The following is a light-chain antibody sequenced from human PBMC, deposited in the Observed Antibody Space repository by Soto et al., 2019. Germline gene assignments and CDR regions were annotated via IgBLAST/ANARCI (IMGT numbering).Light chain of an antibody. CDR3: QQFSSYTLT. Sequence: EFVLTQSPGTLSLSPGERATLSCRASQTVRSNYLAWYQQKPGQAPRLLIYDASSRATGIPDRFSGGGSGTDFTLTISRLEPEDFAVYYCQQFSSYTLTFGGGAKVDIK. CDR1: QTVRSNY. J-gene: IGKJ4*01. CDR2: DAS. V-gene: IGKV3-20*01.